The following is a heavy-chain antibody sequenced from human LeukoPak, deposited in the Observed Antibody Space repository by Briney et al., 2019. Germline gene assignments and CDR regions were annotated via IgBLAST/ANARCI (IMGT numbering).Heavy chain of an antibody. Sequence: FDEYVKGRFTISRDNAKNSLYLQMNSLRAEDTAVYYCARDMVRGVIEYYYYMDVWGKGTTVTISS. V-gene: IGHV3-7*01. D-gene: IGHD3-10*01. CDR3: ARDMVRGVIEYYYYMDV. J-gene: IGHJ6*03.